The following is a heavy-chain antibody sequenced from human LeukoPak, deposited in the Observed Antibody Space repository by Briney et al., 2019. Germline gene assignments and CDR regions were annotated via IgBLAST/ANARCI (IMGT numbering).Heavy chain of an antibody. CDR2: INHSGST. CDR3: ARGARGHYDFWSGYYLPNWFDP. V-gene: IGHV4-34*01. J-gene: IGHJ5*02. CDR1: GGSFSGYY. Sequence: SETLSLTCAVYGGSFSGYYWSWIRQPPGKGLKWIGEINHSGSTNYNPSLKSRVTISVDTSKNQFSLKLSSVTAADTAVYYCARGARGHYDFWSGYYLPNWFDPWGQGTLVTVSS. D-gene: IGHD3-3*01.